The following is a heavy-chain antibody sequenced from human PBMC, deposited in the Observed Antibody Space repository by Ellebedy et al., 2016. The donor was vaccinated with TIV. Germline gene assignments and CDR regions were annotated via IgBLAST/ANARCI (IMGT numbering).Heavy chain of an antibody. CDR3: AREGTYYDSSGYFCWFDP. V-gene: IGHV3-33*01. D-gene: IGHD3-22*01. J-gene: IGHJ5*02. Sequence: GESLKISCAASGFTFSSYGMHWVRQAPGKGLEWVAVIWYDGSNKYYADSVKGRFTISRDNSKNTLYLQMNSLRAEDTAVYYCAREGTYYDSSGYFCWFDPWGQGTLVTVSS. CDR2: IWYDGSNK. CDR1: GFTFSSYG.